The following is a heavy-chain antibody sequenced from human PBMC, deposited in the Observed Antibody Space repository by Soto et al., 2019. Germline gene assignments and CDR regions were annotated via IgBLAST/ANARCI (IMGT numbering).Heavy chain of an antibody. V-gene: IGHV3-23*01. CDR2: INSSGDRI. CDR1: GFTFSTYA. J-gene: IGHJ6*02. D-gene: IGHD3-3*01. CDR3: AKGPISPYGMDV. Sequence: GGSLRLSCAASGFTFSTYAMSWVRQAPGKGLEWVSTINSSGDRIYYADSVKGRFTISRDNSKNTLYLQMNSLGAEDTAVYYCAKGPISPYGMDVWGQGTTVTVSS.